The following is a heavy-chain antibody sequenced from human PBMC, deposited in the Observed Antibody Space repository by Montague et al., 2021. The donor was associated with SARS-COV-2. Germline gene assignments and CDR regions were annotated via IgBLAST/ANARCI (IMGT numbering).Heavy chain of an antibody. D-gene: IGHD3-9*01. CDR1: GFSFRNYG. V-gene: IGHV3-33*01. CDR3: ARDRLDILSPGRGMDV. Sequence: SLRLSCAASGFSFRNYGMNWVRQAPGKGLEWVVVIWFDGRKKYYADSVEGRLTVSRDNSKNTLYLEMNSLRAEDTGVYYCARDRLDILSPGRGMDVWGQGTTVTVSS. CDR2: IWFDGRKK. J-gene: IGHJ6*02.